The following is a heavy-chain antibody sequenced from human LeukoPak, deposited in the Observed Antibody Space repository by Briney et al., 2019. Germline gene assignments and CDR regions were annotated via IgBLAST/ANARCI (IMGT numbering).Heavy chain of an antibody. V-gene: IGHV1-18*01. CDR1: GYTFTSYG. D-gene: IGHD3-22*01. CDR3: ARYDSSGYYFPFYFDY. Sequence: GASVKVSCKASGYTFTSYGISWVRQAPGQGLEWMGWISACNGNTNYAQKLQGRVTMTTDTSTSTAYMELRSLRSDDTAVYYCARYDSSGYYFPFYFDYWGQGTLVTVSS. CDR2: ISACNGNT. J-gene: IGHJ4*02.